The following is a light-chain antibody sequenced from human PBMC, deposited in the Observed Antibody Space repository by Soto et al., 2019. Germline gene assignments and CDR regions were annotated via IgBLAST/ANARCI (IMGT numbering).Light chain of an antibody. CDR3: SSYAGSNNPVI. J-gene: IGLJ2*01. CDR2: EVS. V-gene: IGLV2-8*01. CDR1: SSDFGGYNY. Sequence: QSALTQPPSSSGSPGQSVTISCTGTSSDFGGYNYVSWYQQHPGKAPKFLIFEVSRRPSGVPDRFSGSKSGNTASLTVSGLQADDEADYYCSSYAGSNNPVIFGGGTQLTVL.